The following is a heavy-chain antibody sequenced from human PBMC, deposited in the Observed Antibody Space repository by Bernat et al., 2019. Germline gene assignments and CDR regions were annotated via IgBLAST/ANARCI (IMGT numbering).Heavy chain of an antibody. Sequence: QVQLQESGPGLVKPSETLSLTCTVSGGSISSYYWSWIRQPPGKGLEWIGYIYYSGSTYYNPSLKSRVTISVDTSKNQFSLKLSSVTAADTAVYYCARDSEAAAAGLNWGQGTLVTVSS. V-gene: IGHV4-59*06. CDR3: ARDSEAAAAGLN. CDR2: IYYSGST. CDR1: GGSISSYY. J-gene: IGHJ4*02. D-gene: IGHD6-13*01.